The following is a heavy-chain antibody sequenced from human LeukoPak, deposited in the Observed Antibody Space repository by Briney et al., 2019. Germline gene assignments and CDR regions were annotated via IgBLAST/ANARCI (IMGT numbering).Heavy chain of an antibody. V-gene: IGHV3-23*01. CDR3: AKRNTMVRGGPCFDY. Sequence: GGSLRLSCAASGFSFSSYTMNWVRQAPGKGLEWVSIIFGNGDTTYYADSVKGRFTVSRDNSKDTLYLQMNDLRPDDTAIYYCAKRNTMVRGGPCFDYWGQGLLVTVSS. CDR2: IFGNGDTT. D-gene: IGHD3-10*01. CDR1: GFSFSSYT. J-gene: IGHJ4*02.